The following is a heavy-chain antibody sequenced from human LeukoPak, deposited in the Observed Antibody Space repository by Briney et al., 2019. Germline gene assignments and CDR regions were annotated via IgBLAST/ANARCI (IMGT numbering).Heavy chain of an antibody. J-gene: IGHJ4*02. CDR1: GGSISSSSFF. CDR2: VSYSGTT. V-gene: IGHV4-39*01. D-gene: IGHD2-2*01. CDR3: AKLTCSSTFCPLDY. Sequence: SETLSLTCTVSGGSISSSSFFWAWIRQPPGKGLEWIGAVSYSGTTYYSPSLKSRVTISVDTSKNQFSLRLTSVTAADTALYYCAKLTCSSTFCPLDYWGQGTLVTVSS.